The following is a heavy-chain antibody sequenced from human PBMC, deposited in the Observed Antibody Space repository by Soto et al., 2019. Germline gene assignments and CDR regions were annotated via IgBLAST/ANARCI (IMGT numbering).Heavy chain of an antibody. CDR3: STYYLSFTTDDH. Sequence: GGSLRLSCAASGLTLSNAWMNWVRQPPGKGLEWVGRIRSKTDGGTTDYAAPAKGRFTISRDDSNNTLYLQMNSLKTEDTAVYYCSTYYLSFTTDDHWGQGTPVTVSS. J-gene: IGHJ4*02. V-gene: IGHV3-15*01. CDR2: IRSKTDGGTT. CDR1: GLTLSNAW. D-gene: IGHD1-26*01.